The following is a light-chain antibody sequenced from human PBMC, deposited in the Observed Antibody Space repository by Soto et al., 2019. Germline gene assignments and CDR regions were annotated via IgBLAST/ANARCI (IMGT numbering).Light chain of an antibody. CDR2: GAS. J-gene: IGKJ2*01. CDR3: QQYGYSLFT. V-gene: IGKV3-20*01. Sequence: VLTQSPGTLSLSPGERATLSCRASQSVSSTYLAWYQHRPGQAPRLLIYGASRKATGIPDRFSGSGSGTDFTLTISRLEREDFALYYCQQYGYSLFTFGQGTKVEIK. CDR1: QSVSSTY.